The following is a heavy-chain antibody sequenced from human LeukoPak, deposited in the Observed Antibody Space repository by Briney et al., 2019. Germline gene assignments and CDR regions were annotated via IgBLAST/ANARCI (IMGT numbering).Heavy chain of an antibody. V-gene: IGHV1-69*01. CDR1: GDTFSRYA. CDR2: IIPIFGTA. CDR3: ARGRPYALDI. Sequence: SVKVSCKASGDTFSRYAISWVRQAPGQGLKWMGGIIPIFGTADYAQKFQGRVTITADESTSTAYMELSSLRSEDTAVYYCARGRPYALDIWGQGTMVTVSS. J-gene: IGHJ3*02.